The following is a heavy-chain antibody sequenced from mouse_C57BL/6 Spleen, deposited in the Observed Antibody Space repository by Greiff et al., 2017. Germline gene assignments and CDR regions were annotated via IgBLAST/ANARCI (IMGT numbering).Heavy chain of an antibody. CDR1: GYAFTNYL. D-gene: IGHD2-4*01. J-gene: IGHJ4*01. CDR2: INPGSGGT. Sequence: QVQLQQSGAELVRPGTSVKVSCKASGYAFTNYLIEWVKQRPGQGLEWIGVINPGSGGTNYNEKFKGKATLTADKSSSTAYMQLSSLTSEDSAVYFCARWGLPYYYAMDYWGQGTSVTVSS. CDR3: ARWGLPYYYAMDY. V-gene: IGHV1-54*01.